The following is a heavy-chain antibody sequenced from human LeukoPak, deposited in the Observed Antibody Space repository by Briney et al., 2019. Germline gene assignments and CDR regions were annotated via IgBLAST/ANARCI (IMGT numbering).Heavy chain of an antibody. D-gene: IGHD1-1*01. CDR1: GFTFSSYG. Sequence: GGSLRLSCAASGFTFSSYGMHWVRQAPGKGLEWVAFIRYDGSNKYYADSVKGRFTISRDNSKNTLYLQMNSLRAEDTAVYYCARESRPEGEFYFDYWGQGTLVTVSS. CDR3: ARESRPEGEFYFDY. V-gene: IGHV3-30*02. J-gene: IGHJ4*02. CDR2: IRYDGSNK.